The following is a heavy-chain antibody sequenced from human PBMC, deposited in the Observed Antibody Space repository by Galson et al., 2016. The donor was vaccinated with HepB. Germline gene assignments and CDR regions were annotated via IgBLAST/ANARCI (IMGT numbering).Heavy chain of an antibody. J-gene: IGHJ5*01. CDR2: INTDSSTI. V-gene: IGHV3-48*02. CDR1: GSMFGTYS. Sequence: SLRLSCAVSGSMFGTYSMNWVRQAPGKGLEWIAYINTDSSTIHYADSVDGRFTISRDNAKNSVSLQMNSLRDEDTAVYMCATDPGRSDWFDSWGQGSLVTVSS. CDR3: ATDPGRSDWFDS.